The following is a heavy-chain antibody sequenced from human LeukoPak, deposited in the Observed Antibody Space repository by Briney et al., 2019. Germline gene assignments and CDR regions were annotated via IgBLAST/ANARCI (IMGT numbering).Heavy chain of an antibody. CDR1: GFTFSSYW. J-gene: IGHJ4*02. CDR2: INSDGSST. D-gene: IGHD5-12*01. Sequence: GGSLRLSCAASGFTFSSYWMHWVRQAPGKGLVWVSRINSDGSSTSYADSVKGRFTTSRDNAKNTLYLQMNSLRAEDTAVYYCARDMSGYDRKVAFDYWGQGTLVTVSS. CDR3: ARDMSGYDRKVAFDY. V-gene: IGHV3-74*01.